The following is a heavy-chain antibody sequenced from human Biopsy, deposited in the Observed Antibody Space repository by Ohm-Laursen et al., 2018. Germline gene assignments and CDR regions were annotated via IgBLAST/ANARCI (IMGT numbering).Heavy chain of an antibody. CDR2: ISNSGTT. D-gene: IGHD3-3*01. J-gene: IGHJ4*02. CDR3: ARLSTLFGVADFTDD. V-gene: IGHV4-59*08. CDR1: GASVRSHF. Sequence: SETLSLTCTLSGASVRSHFLTWIRQPPGKGLQWIGSISNSGTTNSSPSLKSRVNISLHTSKNQLSLKLTSVTAADTAVYYCARLSTLFGVADFTDDWGQGTLVTVSS.